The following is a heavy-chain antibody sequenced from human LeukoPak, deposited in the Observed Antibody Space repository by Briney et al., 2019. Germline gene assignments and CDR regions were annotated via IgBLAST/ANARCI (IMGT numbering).Heavy chain of an antibody. CDR3: ARGVDIVVVPAAMKGDWFDP. CDR2: IYTSGST. V-gene: IGHV4-4*07. CDR1: GGSISSYY. D-gene: IGHD2-2*03. J-gene: IGHJ5*02. Sequence: SETLSLTCTVSGGSISSYYWSWIRQPAGKGLEWIGRIYTSGSTNYNPSLKSRATMSVDTSKNQFSLKLSSVTAADTAVYYCARGVDIVVVPAAMKGDWFDPWGQGTLVTVSS.